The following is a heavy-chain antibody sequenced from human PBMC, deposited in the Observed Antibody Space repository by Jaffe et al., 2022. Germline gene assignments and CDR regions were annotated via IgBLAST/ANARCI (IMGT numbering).Heavy chain of an antibody. Sequence: EVQLLESGGGLVQPGGSLRLSCAASGFTFSSHAMSWVRQAPGKGLEWVSAMSGSGGDTYYADSVKGRFTISRDNSKNTLYLQMNSLRAEDTAVYYCAKDQSGSYYDFWSGQDYWGQGTLVTVSS. CDR3: AKDQSGSYYDFWSGQDY. CDR1: GFTFSSHA. J-gene: IGHJ4*02. D-gene: IGHD3-3*01. V-gene: IGHV3-23*01. CDR2: MSGSGGDT.